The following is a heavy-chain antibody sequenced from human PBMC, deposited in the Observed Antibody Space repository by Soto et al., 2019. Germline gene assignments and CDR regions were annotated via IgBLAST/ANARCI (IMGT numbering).Heavy chain of an antibody. Sequence: QVQLQESGPGLVKPSQTLSLTCTVSGGSISSGGYYWSWIRQHPGKGLEWIGYIYYSGSTYYNPSLKIRVTISVDTSKYEFSLMLSSGTAADTAVYYCARVYYDFWSGSNFDYWGQGSLVTVSS. D-gene: IGHD3-3*01. CDR1: GGSISSGGYY. CDR2: IYYSGST. J-gene: IGHJ4*02. V-gene: IGHV4-31*03. CDR3: ARVYYDFWSGSNFDY.